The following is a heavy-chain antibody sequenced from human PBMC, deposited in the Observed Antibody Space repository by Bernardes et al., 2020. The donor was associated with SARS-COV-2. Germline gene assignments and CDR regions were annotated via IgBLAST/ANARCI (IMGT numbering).Heavy chain of an antibody. J-gene: IGHJ4*02. Sequence: GGSLSPSLAAPGFTLSDYNIHLVRPAPGKGVGGNSHINNSSSHIYYVDSVKGRFTISRDNAKNSVYLQMDSLRADDTAVYFCARGRPTVSDFWGQGTLVTVSS. CDR1: GFTLSDYN. CDR3: ARGRPTVSDF. V-gene: IGHV3-48*01. CDR2: INNSSSHI. D-gene: IGHD4-4*01.